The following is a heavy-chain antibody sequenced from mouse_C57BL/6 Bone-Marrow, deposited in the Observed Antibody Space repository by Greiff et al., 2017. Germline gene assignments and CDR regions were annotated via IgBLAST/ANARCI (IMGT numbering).Heavy chain of an antibody. Sequence: VQLQQSGAELVRPGTSVKVSCTASGYAFTNYLIEWVKQRPGQGLEWIGVINPGSGGTNYNEKFKGKATLTADKASSTAYMQLSSLTSEDSAVYFCARRRYWYFDVWGTGTTVTVSS. J-gene: IGHJ1*03. CDR2: INPGSGGT. CDR3: ARRRYWYFDV. V-gene: IGHV1-54*01. CDR1: GYAFTNYL.